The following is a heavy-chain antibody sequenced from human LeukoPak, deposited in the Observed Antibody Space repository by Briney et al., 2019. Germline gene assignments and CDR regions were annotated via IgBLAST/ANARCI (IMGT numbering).Heavy chain of an antibody. V-gene: IGHV3-30-3*01. CDR2: ISYDGSNK. Sequence: HPGGSLRLSCAASGFTFSSYAMHWVRQAPGKGLEWVAVISYDGSNKYYADSVKGRFTISRDNAKNPLYLQMNSLRAEDAAVYYCASLTVASRGSGDYWGQGTLVTVSS. J-gene: IGHJ4*02. CDR3: ASLTVASRGSGDY. D-gene: IGHD6-19*01. CDR1: GFTFSSYA.